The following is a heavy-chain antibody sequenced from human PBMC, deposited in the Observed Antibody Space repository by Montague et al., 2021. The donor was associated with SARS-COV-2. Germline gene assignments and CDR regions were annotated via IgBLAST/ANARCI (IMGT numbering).Heavy chain of an antibody. D-gene: IGHD3-22*01. J-gene: IGHJ3*02. Sequence: SETLSLTCTVSGGSISSSSYYWGWIRQPPGQGLEWIGSIYYTGSTYYNPSLKSRVTISVDTSKNPFSLKLSSVTAADTAVYDCARHGYYEPYDAGDIWGQGTMVTVSS. CDR1: GGSISSSSYY. CDR3: ARHGYYEPYDAGDI. CDR2: IYYTGST. V-gene: IGHV4-39*01.